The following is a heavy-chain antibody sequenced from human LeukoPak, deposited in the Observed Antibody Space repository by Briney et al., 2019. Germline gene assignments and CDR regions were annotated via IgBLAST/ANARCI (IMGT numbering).Heavy chain of an antibody. D-gene: IGHD2-15*01. Sequence: ASVKVSCKTSGYTFTNYYMHWLRQAPGQGLEWMGWINPHSGGTNYAQKFKGRVTSTRDTSISTAYIELSRLRSDDTAVYYCAGPKTFITPGSAYYYYAMDVWGQGTTVTVS. CDR2: INPHSGGT. V-gene: IGHV1-2*02. J-gene: IGHJ6*02. CDR3: AGPKTFITPGSAYYYYAMDV. CDR1: GYTFTNYY.